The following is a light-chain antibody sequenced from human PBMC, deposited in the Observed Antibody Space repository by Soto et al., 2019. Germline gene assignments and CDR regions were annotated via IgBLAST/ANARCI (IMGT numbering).Light chain of an antibody. V-gene: IGKV1-9*01. CDR2: AAS. CDR1: QGISNY. J-gene: IGKJ1*01. CDR3: QQFNSYPRT. Sequence: DIQLTQSPSFLSTSVGDRVTITCRASQGISNYLAWYQQKPGKAPKLLIYAASTLQSGVPSRFSGSGYGTEFTLAISSLQPEDFAIYYCQQFNSYPRTFGHGTKV.